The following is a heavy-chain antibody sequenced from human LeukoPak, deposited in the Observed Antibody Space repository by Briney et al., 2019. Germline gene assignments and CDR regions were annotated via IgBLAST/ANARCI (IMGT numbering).Heavy chain of an antibody. CDR2: IIPIFGTA. J-gene: IGHJ4*02. CDR1: GGTFSSYA. CDR3: ARENLAAAGTRPIDY. V-gene: IGHV1-69*13. Sequence: ASVKVSCMASGGTFSSYAISWVRQAPGQGLEWMGVIIPIFGTANYAQKFQGRVTITADESTSTAYMELSSLRSEDTAVYYCARENLAAAGTRPIDYWGQGTLVTVSS. D-gene: IGHD6-13*01.